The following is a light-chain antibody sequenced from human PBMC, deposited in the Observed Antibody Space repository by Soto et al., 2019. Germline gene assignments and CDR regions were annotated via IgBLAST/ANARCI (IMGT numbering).Light chain of an antibody. CDR1: QSISSW. J-gene: IGKJ2*01. CDR2: DAS. CDR3: KQYNSYYT. Sequence: DIQMTHSPSTLSASVLYMVSITFRASQSISSWLAWYQQKPGKAPKLLIYDASSLESGVPSRFSGSGSVTEITLTINGLQPDDSATYYCKQYNSYYTFGQGTKVDIK. V-gene: IGKV1-5*01.